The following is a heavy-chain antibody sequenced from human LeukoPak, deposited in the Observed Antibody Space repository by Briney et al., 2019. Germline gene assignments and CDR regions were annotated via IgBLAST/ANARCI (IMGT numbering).Heavy chain of an antibody. CDR1: GFTFSSYG. CDR3: AKATWQYPVS. D-gene: IGHD2-2*01. CDR2: ISYDGSNK. V-gene: IGHV3-30*18. J-gene: IGHJ5*02. Sequence: GGSLRLSCAASGFTFSSYGMHWVRQAPGKGLEWVAVISYDGSNKYYADSVKGRFTISRGNSKNTLYLQMNSLRAEDTAVYYCAKATWQYPVSWGQGTLVTVSS.